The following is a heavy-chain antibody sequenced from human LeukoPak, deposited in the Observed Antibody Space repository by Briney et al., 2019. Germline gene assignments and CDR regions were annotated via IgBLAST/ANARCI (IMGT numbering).Heavy chain of an antibody. CDR3: ARGYYAPHDY. V-gene: IGHV4-38-2*01. J-gene: IGHJ4*02. CDR1: GYSISSGYY. Sequence: PSETLSLTCAVSGYSISSGYYWGWIRQPPGKGLEWIGSIYHSGSTYYNPSLKSRVTISVDTSKNQFSLKLSSVTAADTAVYYCARGYYAPHDYWGQGTLVTVSS. CDR2: IYHSGST. D-gene: IGHD3-10*01.